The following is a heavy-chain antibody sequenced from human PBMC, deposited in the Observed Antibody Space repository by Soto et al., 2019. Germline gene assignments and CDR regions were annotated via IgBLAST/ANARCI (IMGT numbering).Heavy chain of an antibody. V-gene: IGHV3-48*03. CDR3: ARDYNTIFGSYFDY. D-gene: IGHD3-3*01. CDR2: ISSSGSTI. CDR1: GFTFSSYE. J-gene: IGHJ4*02. Sequence: EVQLVESGGGLVQPGGSLRLSCAASGFTFSSYEMNWVRQAPGKGLEWVSYISSSGSTIYCADSVKGRFTISRDNAKNSLYLQMNSLRAEDTAVYYCARDYNTIFGSYFDYWGQGTLVTVSS.